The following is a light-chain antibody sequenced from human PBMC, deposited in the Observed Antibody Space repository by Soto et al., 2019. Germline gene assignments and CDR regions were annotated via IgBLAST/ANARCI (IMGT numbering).Light chain of an antibody. V-gene: IGLV1-40*01. Sequence: QSVVTQPHSVSGAPGQRVTISCTGSSSNIGAGYDVHWDQQFPGRAPKLPRYVNNKRTSGVPDRFSGSKSGTSASLDITGLQADDEADYYCQSFDTRLNSVVFRVGTPLTVL. J-gene: IGLJ2*01. CDR3: QSFDTRLNSVV. CDR1: SSNIGAGYD. CDR2: VNN.